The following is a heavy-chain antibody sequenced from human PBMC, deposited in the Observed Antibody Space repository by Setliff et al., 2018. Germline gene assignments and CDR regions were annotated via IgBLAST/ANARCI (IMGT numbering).Heavy chain of an antibody. CDR2: IIPTFKIA. D-gene: IGHD3-22*01. CDR1: GGTFGDYA. Sequence: ASVKVSCKASGGTFGDYAISWVRQVPGQGLEWVGRIIPTFKIANYAQKFQGRVTITADGSTTTVHMEVTSLTFEDTAIYYCARINFYDSTAYYYAPHYWGQGTLVTVSS. CDR3: ARINFYDSTAYYYAPHY. J-gene: IGHJ4*02. V-gene: IGHV1-69*13.